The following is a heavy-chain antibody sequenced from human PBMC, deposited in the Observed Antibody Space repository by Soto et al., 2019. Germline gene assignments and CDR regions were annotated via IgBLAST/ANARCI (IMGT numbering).Heavy chain of an antibody. Sequence: QVQLVESGGGVVQPGRSLRLSCAASGFTFSSYAMHWVRQAPGKGLEWVAVISYDGSNKYYADSVKGRFTISRDNSKNTLYPQMNSRRAEDTAVNYRAREPAPPPEAAAGPIYYDYGMDVWGQGTTVTVSS. CDR2: ISYDGSNK. CDR1: GFTFSSYA. V-gene: IGHV3-30-3*01. CDR3: AREPAPPPEAAAGPIYYDYGMDV. D-gene: IGHD6-13*01. J-gene: IGHJ6*02.